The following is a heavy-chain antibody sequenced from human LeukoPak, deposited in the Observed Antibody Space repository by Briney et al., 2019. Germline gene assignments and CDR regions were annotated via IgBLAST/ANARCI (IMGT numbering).Heavy chain of an antibody. Sequence: PGGSLRLSCAASGFTFSSYAMSLVRQAPGKGLEWVSAISGSGGSTYYADSVKGRFTISRDNSKNTLYLQMNSLRAEDTAVYYCAKDLWVASGRYARAPFWGQGTLVTVSS. CDR1: GFTFSSYA. D-gene: IGHD6-19*01. J-gene: IGHJ4*02. CDR3: AKDLWVASGRYARAPF. CDR2: ISGSGGST. V-gene: IGHV3-23*01.